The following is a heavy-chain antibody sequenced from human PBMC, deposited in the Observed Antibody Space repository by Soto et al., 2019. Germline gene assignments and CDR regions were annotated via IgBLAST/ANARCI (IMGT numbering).Heavy chain of an antibody. V-gene: IGHV2-5*02. CDR1: GFSLSTTGVG. Sequence: QITLKESGPTLVKPTQTLTLTCTFSGFSLSTTGVGVGWIRQPPGKALEWLALIYWDDDKRYNPSLNSRLTIPKDTSKNQVVLAITNLDPVDTATFYCVQSRCGGDCLQSYSSHSYYGLDVWGQGTTVTVSS. CDR3: VQSRCGGDCLQSYSSHSYYGLDV. CDR2: IYWDDDK. D-gene: IGHD2-21*02. J-gene: IGHJ6*02.